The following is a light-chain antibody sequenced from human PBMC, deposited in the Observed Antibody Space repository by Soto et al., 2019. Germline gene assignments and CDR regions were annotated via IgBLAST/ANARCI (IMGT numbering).Light chain of an antibody. J-gene: IGKJ1*01. Sequence: AIQMTQSPSSLSASVGDRVTITCRASQDIRNDLAWYQQKPGQAPHLLIFAAFNLQSGVPTRFSGGGSGTHFTLTISSLQPDDFATYYCLQYYNFSWTFGQGTKVDIK. CDR3: LQYYNFSWT. CDR2: AAF. V-gene: IGKV1-6*01. CDR1: QDIRND.